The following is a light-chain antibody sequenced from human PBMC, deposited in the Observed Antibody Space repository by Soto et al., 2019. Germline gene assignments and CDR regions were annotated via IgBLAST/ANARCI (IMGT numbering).Light chain of an antibody. CDR1: QSVNSNF. V-gene: IGKV3-20*01. CDR3: QQYGRSPLMYT. Sequence: EIVLTQSPGTLSLSPGERATLSCRASQSVNSNFLAWYQQKPGQAPRLLIYGASTRAAGVPDRFSGSGSGTDFTLTITRMEPEDFAMYYCQQYGRSPLMYTFGQGTKVGVK. J-gene: IGKJ2*01. CDR2: GAS.